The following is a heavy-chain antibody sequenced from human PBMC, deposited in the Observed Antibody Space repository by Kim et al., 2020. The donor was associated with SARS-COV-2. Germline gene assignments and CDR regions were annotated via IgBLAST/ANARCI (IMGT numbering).Heavy chain of an antibody. D-gene: IGHD3-16*02. V-gene: IGHV3-30-3*01. CDR2: ISYDGSNK. CDR3: ARAGGGSYRSSFDY. Sequence: GGSLRLSCAASGFTFSSYAMHWVRQAPGKGLEWVAVISYDGSNKYYADSVKGRFTISRDNSKNTLYLQMNSLRAEDTAVYYCARAGGGSYRSSFDYWGQGTLVTVSS. CDR1: GFTFSSYA. J-gene: IGHJ4*02.